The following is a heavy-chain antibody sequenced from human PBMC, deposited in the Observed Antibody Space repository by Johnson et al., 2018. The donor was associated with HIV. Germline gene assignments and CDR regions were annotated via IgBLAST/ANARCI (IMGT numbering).Heavy chain of an antibody. J-gene: IGHJ3*02. CDR1: GFSFNNAW. Sequence: VQLVESGGGLVKPGGSLRLSCAASGFSFNNAWMSWVRQAPGRGLEWVGSIKSEVDDGTTAYAAPVKGRFAISRDDSKHMLYLQMNSLKTEDTAVYYCTTDGGLGSFDIWGQGTMVAVSS. CDR3: TTDGGLGSFDI. D-gene: IGHD7-27*01. V-gene: IGHV3-15*01. CDR2: IKSEVDDGTT.